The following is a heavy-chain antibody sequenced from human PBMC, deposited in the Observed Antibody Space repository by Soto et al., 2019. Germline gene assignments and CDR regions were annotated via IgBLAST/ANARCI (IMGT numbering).Heavy chain of an antibody. CDR3: ASSPYGDNGGDYYYGMDV. J-gene: IGHJ6*02. Sequence: ASVKVSCKASGYTFTSYYMHWVRQAPGQGLEWMGIISPSGGSTNYAQKFQGRVTMTRDTSTSTVYMELSSLRSEDTAFYYCASSPYGDNGGDYYYGMDVWGQGTTVTVSS. CDR2: ISPSGGST. D-gene: IGHD4-17*01. V-gene: IGHV1-46*01. CDR1: GYTFTSYY.